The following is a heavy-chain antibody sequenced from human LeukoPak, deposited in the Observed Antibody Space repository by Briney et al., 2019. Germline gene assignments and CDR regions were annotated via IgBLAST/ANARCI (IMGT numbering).Heavy chain of an antibody. V-gene: IGHV3-30*02. J-gene: IGHJ5*02. D-gene: IGHD3-10*01. CDR1: GFTFTNYG. CDR3: ARFGELHSLYNWFDP. Sequence: GGSLRLSCTASGFTFTNYGMHWVRQAPGKGLEWVAFIRYDGSPKYYADSVKGRFTISRDNSKNTLYLQMNSLRAEDMAVYYCARFGELHSLYNWFDPWGQGTLVTVSS. CDR2: IRYDGSPK.